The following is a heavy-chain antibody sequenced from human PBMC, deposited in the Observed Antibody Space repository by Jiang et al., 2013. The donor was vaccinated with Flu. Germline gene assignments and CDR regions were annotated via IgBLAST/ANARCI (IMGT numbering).Heavy chain of an antibody. J-gene: IGHJ4*02. D-gene: IGHD6-13*01. V-gene: IGHV4-59*01. Sequence: EWIGYIYYSGSTNYNPSLKSRVTISVDTSKNQFSLKLSSVTAADTAVYYCAREGSGWSEKGGSFDYWGQGTLVTVSS. CDR2: IYYSGST. CDR3: AREGSGWSEKGGSFDY.